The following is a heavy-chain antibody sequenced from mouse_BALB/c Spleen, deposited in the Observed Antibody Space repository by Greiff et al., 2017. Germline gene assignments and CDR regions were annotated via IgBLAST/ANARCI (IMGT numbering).Heavy chain of an antibody. V-gene: IGHV3-8*02. Sequence: VLLMQSGPSLVKPSQTLSLTCSVTGDSFTSGCWNWVRKSPGNKLEYMGYISYSGSTYYNPSLKSRISITRDTSKNQYFLQLKSVTTEDTATYYCARYYGYDGAWFAYWGQGTLVTVSA. CDR2: ISYSGST. J-gene: IGHJ3*01. CDR1: GDSFTSGC. CDR3: ARYYGYDGAWFAY. D-gene: IGHD2-2*01.